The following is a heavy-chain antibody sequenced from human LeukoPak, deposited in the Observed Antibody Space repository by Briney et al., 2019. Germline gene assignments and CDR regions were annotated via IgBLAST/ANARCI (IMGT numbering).Heavy chain of an antibody. J-gene: IGHJ4*02. V-gene: IGHV1-46*01. CDR2: INPSGGGT. D-gene: IGHD4-17*01. CDR3: ARVEPGYGDYGFYFDY. CDR1: GYTFTSYY. Sequence: ASVKVSCKASGYTFTSYYMHWVRQAPGQGLEWMGIINPSGGGTSYAQKFQGRVTMTRDTSTSTVYVELSRLRSDDTAVYYCARVEPGYGDYGFYFDYWGQGTLVTVSS.